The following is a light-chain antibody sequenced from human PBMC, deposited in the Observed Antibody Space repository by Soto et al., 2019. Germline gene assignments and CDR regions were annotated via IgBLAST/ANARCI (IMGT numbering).Light chain of an antibody. Sequence: QSALAQPASVSGSPGQSITISCTGISTDVGSHDLVSWYKHPPGKAPKLIIYEGSKRPSGVSNRFSGSKSGNTASLTISLLQAEDEADYYCCSYAGSSALLFGGGTKLTVL. CDR3: CSYAGSSALL. V-gene: IGLV2-23*01. CDR1: STDVGSHDL. CDR2: EGS. J-gene: IGLJ2*01.